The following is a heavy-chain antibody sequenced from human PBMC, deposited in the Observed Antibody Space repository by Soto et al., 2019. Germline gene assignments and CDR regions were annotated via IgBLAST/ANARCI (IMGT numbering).Heavy chain of an antibody. CDR1: GGSISSGDYY. CDR3: AGGPRYYCTNGVCYKSYYYGMDV. Sequence: PSETLSLTCTVSGGSISSGDYYWSWIRQPPGKGLEWIGYIYYSGSTYYNPSLKSRVTISVDTSKNQFSLKLSSVTAADTAVYYCAGGPRYYCTNGVCYKSYYYGMDVWGQGTTVTVSS. CDR2: IYYSGST. V-gene: IGHV4-30-4*01. J-gene: IGHJ6*02. D-gene: IGHD2-8*01.